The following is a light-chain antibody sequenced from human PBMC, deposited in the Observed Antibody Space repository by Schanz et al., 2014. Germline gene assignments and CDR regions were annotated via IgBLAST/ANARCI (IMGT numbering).Light chain of an antibody. CDR3: QQSYSAPYT. CDR2: AAS. J-gene: IGKJ2*01. CDR1: QSISIY. Sequence: DIQMTQSPSSLSASVGDRVTITCRASQSISIYLNWYQQKPGKAPNLLIHAASSLQSGVPLRFSGSGSGTDFTLTITSLQPEDFATYYCQQSYSAPYTFGQGTKLAIK. V-gene: IGKV1-39*01.